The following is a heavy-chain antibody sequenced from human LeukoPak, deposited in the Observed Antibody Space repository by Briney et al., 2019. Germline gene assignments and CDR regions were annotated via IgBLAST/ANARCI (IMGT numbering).Heavy chain of an antibody. CDR1: GFTFSSHS. CDR2: ISSSSSAR. Sequence: GGSLRLSCAASGFTFSSHSMNWVRQAPGKGLEWVSYISSSSSARYYADSVKGRFTISRDDARNSLYLQMNSLRAEDTAVYYCARMSGSRLPGYWGQGTLVTVSS. D-gene: IGHD3-3*01. V-gene: IGHV3-48*01. CDR3: ARMSGSRLPGY. J-gene: IGHJ4*02.